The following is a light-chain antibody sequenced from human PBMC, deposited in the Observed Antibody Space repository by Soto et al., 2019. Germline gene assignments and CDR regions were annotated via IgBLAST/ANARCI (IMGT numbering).Light chain of an antibody. V-gene: IGKV3-11*01. CDR3: QQRSNWPFLT. CDR1: QSVSSY. Sequence: EIVLTQSPATLSLSPGERATLSCRASQSVSSYLAWYQQKPGQAPRLLIYDASNRATGIPARFSGSGSGTDFTLTISSLEPPDFAVYYCQQRSNWPFLTFGGGTKVEIK. J-gene: IGKJ4*01. CDR2: DAS.